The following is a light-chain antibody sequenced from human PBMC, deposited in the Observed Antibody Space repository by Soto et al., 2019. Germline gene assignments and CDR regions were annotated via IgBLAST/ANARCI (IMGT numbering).Light chain of an antibody. CDR1: SSDVGGYNY. CDR2: EVT. CDR3: RSYTSRDTHV. Sequence: QSVLTQPASVSGSPGQSITISCTGTSSDVGGYNYVSWYQQYPGKAPKLMIHEVTNRPSGVSDRFSGSKSGNTASLTISGLQAEDEAEYYCRSYTSRDTHVFGTGNKLTVL. J-gene: IGLJ1*01. V-gene: IGLV2-14*01.